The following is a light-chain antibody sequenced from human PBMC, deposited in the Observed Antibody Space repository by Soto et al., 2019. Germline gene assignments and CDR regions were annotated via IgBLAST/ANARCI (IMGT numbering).Light chain of an antibody. V-gene: IGKV3-15*01. J-gene: IGKJ4*01. CDR2: GAS. CDR1: QSVSSD. Sequence: ETVLTQSPATLSVSPGERVTLSCRASQSVSSDLAWYQEKPGQAPRLLIYGASTRATGIPARFSGSGSGTEFTLTISSLQSEDFAVYYCQQYHNWPPLTFGGGTKVEIK. CDR3: QQYHNWPPLT.